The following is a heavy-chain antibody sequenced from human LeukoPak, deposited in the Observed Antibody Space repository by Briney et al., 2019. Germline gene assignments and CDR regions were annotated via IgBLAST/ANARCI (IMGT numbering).Heavy chain of an antibody. CDR3: ARSPRGGYCSGGSCYYYYYMDV. V-gene: IGHV4-4*08. D-gene: IGHD2-15*01. J-gene: IGHJ6*03. Sequence: SETLSLTCTVSGGSISSYYWSWIRQPPGKGLEWIGRIYTSGSTNYNPSLKSRVTISVDTSKNQFSLKLSSVTAADTAVYYCARSPRGGYCSGGSCYYYYYMDVWGKGTTVTISS. CDR2: IYTSGST. CDR1: GGSISSYY.